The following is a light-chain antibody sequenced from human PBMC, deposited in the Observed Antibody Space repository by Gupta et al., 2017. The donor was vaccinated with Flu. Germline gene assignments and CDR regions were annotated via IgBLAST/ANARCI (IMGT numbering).Light chain of an antibody. CDR1: ESVSGN. CDR3: QHYRHWPL. Sequence: SPATLSMSPGERVILSCRASESVSGNLAWYQRKPGQPPRLLIYGASNRAAGVPARFTGSGSGTDFTLTISSLQSEDSAIYDCQHYRHWPLFGQGTRLEVK. J-gene: IGKJ2*01. V-gene: IGKV3-15*01. CDR2: GAS.